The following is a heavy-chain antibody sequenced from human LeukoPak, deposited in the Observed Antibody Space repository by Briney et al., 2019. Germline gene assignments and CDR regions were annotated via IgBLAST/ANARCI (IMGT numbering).Heavy chain of an antibody. CDR1: GVTLSSDT. J-gene: IGHJ4*02. Sequence: GGSPRLSPAASGVTLSSDTMSWGRQTPGGGLERGSAISISGGATNYADSSRGRFTISRDNSKNTLYLQMNSLRAEATAVYYCAKDLFRTRGRSSDYWGQGTLVTVS. D-gene: IGHD2-15*01. CDR3: AKDLFRTRGRSSDY. CDR2: ISISGGAT. V-gene: IGHV3-23*01.